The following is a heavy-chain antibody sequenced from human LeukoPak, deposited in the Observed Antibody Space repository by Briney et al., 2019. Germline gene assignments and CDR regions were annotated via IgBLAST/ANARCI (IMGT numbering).Heavy chain of an antibody. CDR2: ISGGGETT. V-gene: IGHV3-23*01. CDR1: RFTFSSYA. D-gene: IGHD4-17*01. CDR3: ARDYADYVGYFFFDY. J-gene: IGHJ4*02. Sequence: GGSLRLSCAASRFTFSSYAMNWVRQAPGKGLEWVSSISGGGETTYYADSAKGRFTISRDNSQNTLYLQMNSLRAEDTAVYYCARDYADYVGYFFFDYWGQGTLVTVSS.